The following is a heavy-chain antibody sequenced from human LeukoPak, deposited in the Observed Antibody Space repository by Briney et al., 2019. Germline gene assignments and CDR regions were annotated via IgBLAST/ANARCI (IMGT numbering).Heavy chain of an antibody. CDR3: ARGDLRSSYYMDV. CDR1: GYTFNNYG. D-gene: IGHD5-12*01. CDR2: VTAYNGNT. J-gene: IGHJ6*03. V-gene: IGHV1-18*01. Sequence: ASVKVSCKASGYTFNNYGISWVRQAPGHGLEWMGWVTAYNGNTNYAQKLQGRVTMTTDTSTSTAYMELRSLRSDDTAVYYCARGDLRSSYYMDVWGKGTTVTVSS.